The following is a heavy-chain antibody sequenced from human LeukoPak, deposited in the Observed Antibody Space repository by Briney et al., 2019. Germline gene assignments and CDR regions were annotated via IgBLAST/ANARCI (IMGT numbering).Heavy chain of an antibody. D-gene: IGHD2-2*01. Sequence: SETLSLTCAVSGGSISDINWWSWARQPPGKGLEWIGEIYHSGGTKYNPSLKSRVTISVDKSKNLFSLKLNSVTAADTAVYYCAIGNYCSGTSCYVGGNWFDPWGQGTLVTVSS. V-gene: IGHV4-4*02. CDR1: GGSISDINW. J-gene: IGHJ5*02. CDR3: AIGNYCSGTSCYVGGNWFDP. CDR2: IYHSGGT.